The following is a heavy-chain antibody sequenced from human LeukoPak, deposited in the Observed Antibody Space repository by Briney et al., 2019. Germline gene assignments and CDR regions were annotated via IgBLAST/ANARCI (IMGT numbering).Heavy chain of an antibody. D-gene: IGHD3-22*01. J-gene: IGHJ4*02. CDR1: GFTFSSYA. CDR2: IGGSGGSI. Sequence: PGGSLRLPCAASGFTFSSYAMSWVRQAPGKGLEWVSTIGGSGGSIFYADSVKGRFTISRDNSKNTLYLQLGSLRPEDTAVYYCAKAMDSSGYYLAFAYWGQGALVTVSS. V-gene: IGHV3-23*01. CDR3: AKAMDSSGYYLAFAY.